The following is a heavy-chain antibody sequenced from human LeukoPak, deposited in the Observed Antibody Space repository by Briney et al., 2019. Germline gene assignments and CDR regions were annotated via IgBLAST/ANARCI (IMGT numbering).Heavy chain of an antibody. CDR3: ARVTHYYDSSGYYYGYYFDY. V-gene: IGHV3-13*01. CDR2: IGTAGDT. D-gene: IGHD3-22*01. CDR1: GFTFSSYD. Sequence: GGSLRLSCAASGFTFSSYDMHWVRQATGKGLEWVSAIGTAGDTYYPGSVKGRFTIPRENAKNSLYLQMNSLRAGDTAVYYCARVTHYYDSSGYYYGYYFDYWGQGTLVTVSS. J-gene: IGHJ4*02.